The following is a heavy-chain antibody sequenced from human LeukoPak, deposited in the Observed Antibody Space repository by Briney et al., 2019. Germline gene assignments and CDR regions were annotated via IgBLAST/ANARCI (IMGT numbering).Heavy chain of an antibody. CDR2: IYTRGST. CDR1: GGSISTFY. CDR3: ARGRDSSGYEYYFDY. Sequence: SETLSLTCTVSGGSISTFYWSWIRQPAGKGLEWIGRIYTRGSTNYTPSLQSRATMSVDTSKNQFSLKLSSVTAADTAIYYCARGRDSSGYEYYFDYWGQGTLVTVSS. D-gene: IGHD3-22*01. V-gene: IGHV4-4*07. J-gene: IGHJ4*02.